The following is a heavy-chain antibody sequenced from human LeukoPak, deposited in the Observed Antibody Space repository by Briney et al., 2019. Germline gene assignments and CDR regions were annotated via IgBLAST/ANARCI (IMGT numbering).Heavy chain of an antibody. CDR2: ISSSGSTI. V-gene: IGHV3-48*04. J-gene: IGHJ4*02. Sequence: PGGSLRLSCAASGFTFSSYRMNWVRQAPGKGLEWVSYISSSGSTIYYADSVKGRFTISRDNAKNTLYLQMNSLRAEDTAVYYCARDRGTIFDNWGQGTLVTVSS. CDR1: GFTFSSYR. D-gene: IGHD3-3*01. CDR3: ARDRGTIFDN.